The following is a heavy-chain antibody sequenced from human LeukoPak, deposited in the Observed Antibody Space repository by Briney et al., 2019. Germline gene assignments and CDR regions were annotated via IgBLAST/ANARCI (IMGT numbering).Heavy chain of an antibody. CDR2: IYTSGST. V-gene: IGHV4-4*07. J-gene: IGHJ6*02. CDR3: AGSPLGAGYYGMDV. Sequence: SETLSLTCTVSGGSISSYYWSWIRQPAGKGLEWIGRIYTSGSTNYNPSLESRVTMSVDTSKNQFSLKLSSVTAADTAVYYCAGSPLGAGYYGMDVWGQGTTVTVSS. CDR1: GGSISSYY. D-gene: IGHD3-16*01.